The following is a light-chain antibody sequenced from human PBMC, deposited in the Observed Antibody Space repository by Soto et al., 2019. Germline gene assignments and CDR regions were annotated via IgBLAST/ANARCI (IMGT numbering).Light chain of an antibody. CDR3: QQVDSYPRT. CDR2: KAS. Sequence: PSTLSGSVGDRVTITCRASQTISSWLAWYQQKPGKAPKLLIYKASTLQTGVPSRFSGSGSGTDFSLTSSSLHPEDVATYYCQQVDSYPRTFGQGTKVDIK. J-gene: IGKJ1*01. V-gene: IGKV1-5*03. CDR1: QTISSW.